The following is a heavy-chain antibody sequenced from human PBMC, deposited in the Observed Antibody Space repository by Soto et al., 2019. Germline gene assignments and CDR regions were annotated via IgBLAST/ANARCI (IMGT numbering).Heavy chain of an antibody. D-gene: IGHD3-10*01. Sequence: PGESLKISYKGPGYSFTSYWIGWVRQMPGKGLEWMGIIYPGDSDTRYSPSFQGQVTISADKSISTAYLQWSSLKASDTAMYYCARHHFSLVRGVIITSYGMDVWGQGTTVTVSS. V-gene: IGHV5-51*01. CDR3: ARHHFSLVRGVIITSYGMDV. J-gene: IGHJ6*02. CDR1: GYSFTSYW. CDR2: IYPGDSDT.